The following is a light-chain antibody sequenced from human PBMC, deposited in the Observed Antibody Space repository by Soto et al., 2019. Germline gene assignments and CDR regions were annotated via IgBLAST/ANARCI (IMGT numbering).Light chain of an antibody. J-gene: IGKJ5*01. CDR1: QSFKSN. CDR2: GAS. CDR3: QQYDDGIT. V-gene: IGKV3-15*01. Sequence: EIVMTQSPATLSVSPGERVTLSCRASQSFKSNLAWYQQKPGQAPRLLTYGASTRATGIPARFSGSGSGTEFTLTISSLQSEDLAVYYCQQYDDGITFGQGTRLEIK.